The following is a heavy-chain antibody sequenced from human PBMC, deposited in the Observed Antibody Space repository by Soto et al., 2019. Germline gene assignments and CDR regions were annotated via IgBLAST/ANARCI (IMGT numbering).Heavy chain of an antibody. Sequence: ASVKVSCKASGYTFTSYGISWVRQAPGQGLGWLGWISAYNGNTNYAQKLQGRVTMTTDTSTSTAYMELRSLRSDDTAVYYCASGEYYDFWSGYWGYYGMDVWGQGTTVTVSS. J-gene: IGHJ6*02. CDR1: GYTFTSYG. CDR3: ASGEYYDFWSGYWGYYGMDV. V-gene: IGHV1-18*01. D-gene: IGHD3-3*01. CDR2: ISAYNGNT.